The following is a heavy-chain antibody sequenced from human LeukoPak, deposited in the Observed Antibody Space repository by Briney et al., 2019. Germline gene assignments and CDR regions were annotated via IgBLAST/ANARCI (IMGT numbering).Heavy chain of an antibody. Sequence: GGSLRLSCAASGFTFSTYAMNWVRQAPGKGLEWVSGISGSGGRTYYADSVKGRFTISRDNSKNTLFLQMNSLRAEDTAVYYCARDRLHYDSLTGYPADWGQGTLVTVSS. V-gene: IGHV3-23*01. J-gene: IGHJ4*02. CDR3: ARDRLHYDSLTGYPAD. D-gene: IGHD3-9*01. CDR2: ISGSGGRT. CDR1: GFTFSTYA.